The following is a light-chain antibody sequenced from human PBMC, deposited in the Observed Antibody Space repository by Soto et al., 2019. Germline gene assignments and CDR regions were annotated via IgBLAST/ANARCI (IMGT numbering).Light chain of an antibody. J-gene: IGKJ4*01. V-gene: IGKV3-11*01. CDR1: QSVSSY. CDR2: EAS. CDR3: QQRTDWVT. Sequence: EIVLTQSPATLSLSPGERVTLSCRASQSVSSYLAWYQQKPGQAPRLLIYEASNRATGIPARFSGSGSGTDFTLTISSLEPEDFAVYYCQQRTDWVTFGGGTKVEIK.